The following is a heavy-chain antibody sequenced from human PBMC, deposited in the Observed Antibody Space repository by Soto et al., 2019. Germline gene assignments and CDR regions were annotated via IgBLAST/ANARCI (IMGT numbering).Heavy chain of an antibody. Sequence: GASVKVACKASGGTFSSYAISWVRQAPGQGLEWMGGIIPIFGTANYAQKFQGRATITADESTSTAYMELSSLRSEDTGVYYCATELRKRRDGYNWRAYYYYCSGMDVWGQGTTVTVSS. V-gene: IGHV1-69*13. CDR2: IIPIFGTA. CDR1: GGTFSSYA. D-gene: IGHD5-12*01. CDR3: ATELRKRRDGYNWRAYYYYCSGMDV. J-gene: IGHJ6*02.